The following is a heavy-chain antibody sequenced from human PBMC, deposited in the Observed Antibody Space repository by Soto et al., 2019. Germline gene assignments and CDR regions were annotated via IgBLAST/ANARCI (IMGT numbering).Heavy chain of an antibody. J-gene: IGHJ4*02. CDR2: ISYDGGNK. CDR1: GFTFSGYA. Sequence: QVQLVESGGGVVQPGRSLRLSCAASGFTFSGYAMHWVRQAPGKGLEWVALISYDGGNKYYADSVKGRFTISRDNSKNTLYLQMDSLRVDDTAEYYCARDRAWRFLEWSFDYWGQGTLVTVSS. V-gene: IGHV3-30-3*01. D-gene: IGHD3-3*01. CDR3: ARDRAWRFLEWSFDY.